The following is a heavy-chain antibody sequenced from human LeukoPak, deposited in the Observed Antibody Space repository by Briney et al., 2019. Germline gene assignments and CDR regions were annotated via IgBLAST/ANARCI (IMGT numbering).Heavy chain of an antibody. D-gene: IGHD3-10*01. Sequence: GASVKVSCRASGYTFTAYYIHWVRQAPGQGLEWMGWINPNSGDTNLPQRFQGRVTMTRDTSISTAYMELSRLRSDDTAVYYCARVYYGSGSYLVYWGQGTLVTVSS. V-gene: IGHV1-2*02. CDR2: INPNSGDT. CDR3: ARVYYGSGSYLVY. CDR1: GYTFTAYY. J-gene: IGHJ4*02.